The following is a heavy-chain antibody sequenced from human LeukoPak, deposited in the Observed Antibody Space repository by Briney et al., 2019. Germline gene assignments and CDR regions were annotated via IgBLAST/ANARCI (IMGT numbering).Heavy chain of an antibody. Sequence: GGSLRLSCAASGFTFSSYSMNWVCQAPGKGLEWVSSISSSSSYIYYADSVKGRFTISRDNAKNSLYLQMNSLRAEDTAVYYCARDGIAVALRGFDYWGQGTLVTVSS. D-gene: IGHD6-13*01. CDR2: ISSSSSYI. J-gene: IGHJ4*02. CDR1: GFTFSSYS. V-gene: IGHV3-21*01. CDR3: ARDGIAVALRGFDY.